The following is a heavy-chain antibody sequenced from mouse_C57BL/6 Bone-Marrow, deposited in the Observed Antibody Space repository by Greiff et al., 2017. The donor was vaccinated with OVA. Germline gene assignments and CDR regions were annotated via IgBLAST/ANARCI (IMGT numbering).Heavy chain of an antibody. CDR1: GFTFSDYG. CDR2: ISSGSSTI. J-gene: IGHJ3*01. CDR3: ARPRYYGNFAWFAY. V-gene: IGHV5-17*01. Sequence: DVHLVESGGGLVKPGGSLKLSCAASGFTFSDYGMHWVRQAPEKGLEWVAYISSGSSTIYYADTVKGRFTISRYNAKNTLFLQMTSLRSEDTAMYYCARPRYYGNFAWFAYWGQGTLVTVSA. D-gene: IGHD2-1*01.